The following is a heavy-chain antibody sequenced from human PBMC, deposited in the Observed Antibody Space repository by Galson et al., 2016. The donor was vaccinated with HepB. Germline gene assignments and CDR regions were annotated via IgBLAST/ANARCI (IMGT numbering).Heavy chain of an antibody. CDR3: AKDAILGCGRDCYTDF. J-gene: IGHJ4*02. Sequence: SLRLSCAVSGFIFNNYAIHRVHQAPGQGLEWVADISSEGSNKYHEDSVKGRFTIDRDNSKTTLYLQMNRLRAEDTAVYFCAKDAILGCGRDCYTDFWGPGTLVTVSS. CDR1: GFIFNNYA. V-gene: IGHV3-30*18. D-gene: IGHD2-21*02. CDR2: ISSEGSNK.